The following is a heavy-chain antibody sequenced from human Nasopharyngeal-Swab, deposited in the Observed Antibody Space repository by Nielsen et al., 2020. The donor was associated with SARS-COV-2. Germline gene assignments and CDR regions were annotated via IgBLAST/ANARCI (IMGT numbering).Heavy chain of an antibody. D-gene: IGHD2-15*01. Sequence: GESLKISCAASGFTFSSYAMSWVRQAPGKGLEWVSAISGSGGSTYYADSVKGRFTISRDNSKNTLYPQMNSLRAEDTAVYYCAKAYFPKLLRDAFDIWGQGTMVTVSS. V-gene: IGHV3-23*01. CDR3: AKAYFPKLLRDAFDI. CDR2: ISGSGGST. CDR1: GFTFSSYA. J-gene: IGHJ3*02.